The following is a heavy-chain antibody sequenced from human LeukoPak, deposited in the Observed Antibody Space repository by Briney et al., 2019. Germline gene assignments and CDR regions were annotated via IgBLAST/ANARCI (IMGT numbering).Heavy chain of an antibody. CDR1: GYTFTGYF. CDR2: INPNTGGT. Sequence: GASVKVSCKASGYTFTGYFVHWVRQAPGQGLQWMGWINPNTGGTNYAQKFQGRVTMTRDTSISTAYMELSRLRSDDTAVYYCARDRIAAAGTGSRWFDPWGQGTLVTVSS. J-gene: IGHJ5*02. D-gene: IGHD6-13*01. CDR3: ARDRIAAAGTGSRWFDP. V-gene: IGHV1-2*02.